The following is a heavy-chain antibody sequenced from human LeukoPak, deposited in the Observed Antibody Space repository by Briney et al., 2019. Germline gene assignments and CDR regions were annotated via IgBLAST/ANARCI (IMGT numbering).Heavy chain of an antibody. J-gene: IGHJ4*02. CDR2: ISGSGGST. CDR1: GFTFSSYA. V-gene: IGHV3-23*01. CDR3: AKGGRAAHYFDY. Sequence: GGSLTLSCAASGFTFSSYAMSWVRQPPGKGREWVSAISGSGGSTYYADSVKGRFTISRDNSKNTLYLQMNSLRAEDTAVYYCAKGGRAAHYFDYWGQGTLVTVSS. D-gene: IGHD2-15*01.